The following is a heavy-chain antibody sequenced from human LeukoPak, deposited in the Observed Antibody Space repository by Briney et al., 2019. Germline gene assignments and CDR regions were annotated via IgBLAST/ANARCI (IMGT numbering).Heavy chain of an antibody. V-gene: IGHV3-21*01. CDR3: ARATAAFGGVMPTHFDL. D-gene: IGHD3-3*01. CDR1: GFTFSSYS. J-gene: IGHJ4*02. CDR2: ISSSSSHI. Sequence: AGGSLRLSCAASGFTFSSYSMNWVRQAPEKGLEWVSSISSSSSHIYYADSVKGRFTISRDNAKNSLYLQMNGLRAEDTAVYFCARATAAFGGVMPTHFDLWGQGTLVTVSS.